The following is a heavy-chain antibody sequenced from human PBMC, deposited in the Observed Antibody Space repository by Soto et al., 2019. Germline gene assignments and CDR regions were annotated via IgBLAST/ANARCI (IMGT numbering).Heavy chain of an antibody. CDR1: GYTFTGYY. CDR3: ARAGYCSGGSCSNWFDP. V-gene: IGHV1-2*02. J-gene: IGHJ5*02. D-gene: IGHD2-15*01. Sequence: ASVKVSCKASGYTFTGYYMHWVRQAPGQGLEWKGWINPNSGGTNYAQKFQGRVTMTRDTSISTAYMELSRLRSDDTAVYYCARAGYCSGGSCSNWFDPWGQGTLVTVSS. CDR2: INPNSGGT.